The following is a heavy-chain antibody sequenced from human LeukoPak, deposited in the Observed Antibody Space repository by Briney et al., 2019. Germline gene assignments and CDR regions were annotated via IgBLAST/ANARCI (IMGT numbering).Heavy chain of an antibody. D-gene: IGHD1-7*01. V-gene: IGHV3-66*01. Sequence: GGSLRLSCAASGFTFSSYSMHWVRQAPGKGLEWVSVIYSGGSTYYADSVKGRFTISRDNSKNTLYLQMSSLRAEDTAVYYCAKDERNWNYNLASQTYDWGQGTLVTVSS. CDR1: GFTFSSYS. J-gene: IGHJ4*02. CDR2: IYSGGST. CDR3: AKDERNWNYNLASQTYD.